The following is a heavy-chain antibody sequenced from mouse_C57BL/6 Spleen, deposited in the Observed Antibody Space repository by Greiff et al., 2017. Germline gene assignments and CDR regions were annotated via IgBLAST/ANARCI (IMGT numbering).Heavy chain of an antibody. V-gene: IGHV1-53*01. Sequence: QVQLQQSGTELVKPGASVKLSCKASGYTFTSYWMHWVKQRPGQGLEWIGNINPSNGGTNYNEKFKSKATLTVDKSSSTAYMQLSSLTSEDSAVYYCARGDYDVYYAMDYWGQGTSVTVSS. CDR2: INPSNGGT. CDR3: ARGDYDVYYAMDY. D-gene: IGHD2-4*01. J-gene: IGHJ4*01. CDR1: GYTFTSYW.